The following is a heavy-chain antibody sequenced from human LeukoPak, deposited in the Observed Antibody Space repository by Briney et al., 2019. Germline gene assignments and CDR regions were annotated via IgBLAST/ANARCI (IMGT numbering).Heavy chain of an antibody. CDR2: INHSGNS. D-gene: IGHD6-19*01. V-gene: IGHV4-34*01. J-gene: IGHJ4*02. CDR1: GESFSGYY. Sequence: SETLSLTCAVYGESFSGYYWTWIRQPPGKGLEWIGEINHSGNSNYNPFLKSRITMSVDTSKNQFSLRLTSVTAADAAVYYCARARGAMAIDYWGQGTLVTVSS. CDR3: ARARGAMAIDY.